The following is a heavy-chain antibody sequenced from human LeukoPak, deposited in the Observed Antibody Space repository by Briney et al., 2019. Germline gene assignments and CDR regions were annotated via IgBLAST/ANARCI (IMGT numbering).Heavy chain of an antibody. CDR1: GFTFSSYS. CDR2: ISSSSSYI. V-gene: IGHV3-21*01. CDR3: ARDRDTDSYYYYYYGMDV. J-gene: IGHJ6*02. Sequence: GGSLRLSCAASGFTFSSYSMNWVRQAPGKGLEWVSSISSSSSYIYYADSVKGRFTISRDNAKNSLYLQMNSLRAEDTAVYYCARDRDTDSYYYYYYGMDVWGQGTTVTVSS. D-gene: IGHD3-16*02.